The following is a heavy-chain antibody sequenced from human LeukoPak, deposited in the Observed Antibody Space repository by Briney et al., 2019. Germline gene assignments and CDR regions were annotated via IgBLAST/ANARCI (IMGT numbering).Heavy chain of an antibody. V-gene: IGHV1-46*01. J-gene: IGHJ4*02. CDR3: ARDGKDTAMVRLRPPYYFDY. Sequence: GASVKVSCKASGYTFTSYAINWVRQAPGQGLEWMGIINPSGGSTSYAQKFQGRVTMTRDMSTSTVYMELSSLRPEDTAVYYCARDGKDTAMVRLRPPYYFDYWGQGTLVTVSS. CDR1: GYTFTSYA. D-gene: IGHD5-18*01. CDR2: INPSGGST.